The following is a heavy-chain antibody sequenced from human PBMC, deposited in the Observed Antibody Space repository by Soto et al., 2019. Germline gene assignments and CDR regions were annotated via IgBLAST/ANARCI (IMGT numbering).Heavy chain of an antibody. CDR3: ARVPVLLWFGDAFDI. Sequence: PAHPRTCAIPGERVSRSSSAWNCIRQTPSRGLEWLGRTYYRSKWYNDYAVSVKSRITINPDTSKNQFSLQLNSVTPEDTAVYYCARVPVLLWFGDAFDIWGQGTMVTVSS. CDR1: GERVSRSSSA. D-gene: IGHD3-10*01. J-gene: IGHJ3*02. CDR2: TYYRSKWYN. V-gene: IGHV6-1*01.